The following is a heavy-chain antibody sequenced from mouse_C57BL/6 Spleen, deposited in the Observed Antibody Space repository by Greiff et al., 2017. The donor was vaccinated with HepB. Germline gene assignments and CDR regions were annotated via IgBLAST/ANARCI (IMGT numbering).Heavy chain of an antibody. CDR1: GYTFTSHW. J-gene: IGHJ2*01. CDR2: IDPSDSYT. D-gene: IGHD1-1*01. V-gene: IGHV1-69*01. Sequence: VKLQQPGAELVMPGASVKLSCKASGYTFTSHWMHWVKQRPGQGLELIGEIDPSDSYTNYNQKFKGKATLTVDKSSSTAYMQLSSLTSEDSAVYYCARYEGGVADYWGQGTTLTVSS. CDR3: ARYEGGVADY.